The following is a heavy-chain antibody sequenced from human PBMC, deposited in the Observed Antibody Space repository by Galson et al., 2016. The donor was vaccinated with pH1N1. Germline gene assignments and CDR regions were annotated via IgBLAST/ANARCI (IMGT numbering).Heavy chain of an antibody. CDR2: INQDGSRK. V-gene: IGHV3-7*01. CDR3: ATEDYYTSLY. D-gene: IGHD1-26*01. CDR1: GFIFSDYW. J-gene: IGHJ4*02. Sequence: SLRLSCAASGFIFSDYWMSWVRQAPGKGLEWVAKINQDGSRKYYVDSMKGRCTFSRDNAENSLSLQMNSLRVEDTALYYCATEDYYTSLYWGQGILVTVSS.